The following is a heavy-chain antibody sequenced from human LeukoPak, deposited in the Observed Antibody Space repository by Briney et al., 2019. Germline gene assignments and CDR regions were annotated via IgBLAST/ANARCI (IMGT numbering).Heavy chain of an antibody. D-gene: IGHD3-16*01. CDR3: ARVGVGDWGSVWDH. CDR2: ISSGGGVT. J-gene: IGHJ4*02. CDR1: DVGFRTYS. Sequence: GGSLRLSCAASDVGFRTYSMIWARQTPGTGLEWISYISSGGGVTHYAESVKGRFSISRGNAKNSLFLQMNSLKDEDTAVYYCARVGVGDWGSVWDHWGQGVRVTVSS. V-gene: IGHV3-48*02.